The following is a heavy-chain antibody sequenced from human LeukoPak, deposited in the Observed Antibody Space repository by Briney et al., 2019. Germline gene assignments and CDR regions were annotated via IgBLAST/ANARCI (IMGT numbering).Heavy chain of an antibody. J-gene: IGHJ5*02. CDR3: ARVSDYDFWSGRFDP. Sequence: GGSLRLSCAASGFIFDDYGMTWVRHAPGKGLEWVSGINWNGYRTGYADSVRGRFTISRDNAKNSLYLQLNNLRVEDTALYHCARVSDYDFWSGRFDPWGQGTLVTVSS. CDR2: INWNGYRT. CDR1: GFIFDDYG. D-gene: IGHD3-3*01. V-gene: IGHV3-20*01.